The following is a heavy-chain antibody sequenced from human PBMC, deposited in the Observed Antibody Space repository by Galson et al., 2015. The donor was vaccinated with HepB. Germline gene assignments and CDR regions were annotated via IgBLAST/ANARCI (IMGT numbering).Heavy chain of an antibody. J-gene: IGHJ4*02. D-gene: IGHD4-17*01. CDR2: IKSKTDGGTT. CDR3: TAYGDSRSLDY. Sequence: LRLSCAASGFTFSNAWMSWVRQAPGKGLEWVGRIKSKTDGGTTDYAAPVKGRFTISRDDSKNTLYLQMNSLKTKDTAVYYCTAYGDSRSLDYWGQGTLVTVSS. CDR1: GFTFSNAW. V-gene: IGHV3-15*01.